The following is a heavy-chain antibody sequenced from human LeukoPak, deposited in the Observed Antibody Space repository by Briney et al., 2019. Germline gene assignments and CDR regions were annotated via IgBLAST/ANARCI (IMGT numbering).Heavy chain of an antibody. CDR2: ISSSGSTI. V-gene: IGHV3-11*01. D-gene: IGHD4-17*01. CDR3: ASNRYGDYVSLVYFQH. J-gene: IGHJ1*01. CDR1: GFTFSDYY. Sequence: GGSLRLSCAASGFTFSDYYMSWIRQAPGKGLEWVSYISSSGSTIYYADSVKGRFTISRDNAKNSLYLQTNSLRAEDTAVYYCASNRYGDYVSLVYFQHWGQGTLVTVSS.